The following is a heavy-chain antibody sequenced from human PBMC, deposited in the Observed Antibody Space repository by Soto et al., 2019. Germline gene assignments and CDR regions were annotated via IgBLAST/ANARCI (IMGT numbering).Heavy chain of an antibody. V-gene: IGHV3-30*18. CDR2: ISYDGSNK. Sequence: QVQLVESGGGVVQPGRSLRLSCAASGFTFSSYGMHWVRQAPGKGLEWVAVISYDGSNKYYADSVKGRFTISRDNSKNTLYLQMNSLRAEDTAVYYCAKVYGDYEGCEYFQHWGQGTLVTVSS. J-gene: IGHJ1*01. CDR3: AKVYGDYEGCEYFQH. CDR1: GFTFSSYG. D-gene: IGHD4-17*01.